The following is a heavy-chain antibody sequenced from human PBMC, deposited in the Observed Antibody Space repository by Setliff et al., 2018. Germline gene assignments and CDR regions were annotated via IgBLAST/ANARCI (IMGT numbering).Heavy chain of an antibody. D-gene: IGHD2-2*01. V-gene: IGHV4-30-2*01. CDR2: IYHIGNT. Sequence: SETLSLTCPVSGGSISSEHHSWGWIRQPLGKGLEWIGYIYHIGNTYYNPSLKSRVAISIDRSKNQFSLILRSVTAADTAVYYCARGRMRGSCSGPSCTYDPFDIWGQGTPVTVSS. CDR3: ARGRMRGSCSGPSCTYDPFDI. CDR1: GGSISSEHHS. J-gene: IGHJ3*02.